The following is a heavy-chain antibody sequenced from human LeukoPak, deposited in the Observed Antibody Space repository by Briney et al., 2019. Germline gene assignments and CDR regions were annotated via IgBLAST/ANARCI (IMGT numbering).Heavy chain of an antibody. D-gene: IGHD2-21*01. CDR2: IYPGDSDT. Sequence: GESLKISCQGSGYSFTSYWIGWVRQMPGKGLEWVGIIYPGDSDTRYSPSFQGQVTISADKSISTAYLQWSSLKASDTAKYYCARLAYCGGDSYLYFDYWGQGTLVTVSS. V-gene: IGHV5-51*01. CDR1: GYSFTSYW. J-gene: IGHJ4*02. CDR3: ARLAYCGGDSYLYFDY.